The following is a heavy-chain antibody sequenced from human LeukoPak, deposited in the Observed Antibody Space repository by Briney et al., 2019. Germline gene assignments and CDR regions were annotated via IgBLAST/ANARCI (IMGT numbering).Heavy chain of an antibody. D-gene: IGHD5-18*01. CDR3: VKDIRRGDNFGYDQFAY. V-gene: IGHV3-30*02. CDR1: GFTFSSYG. Sequence: GGSLRLSCAASGFTFSSYGMHWVRQAPGKGLEWVAFTRYDGSNKYYADSVKGRFTISRDNSKKTLFVQMNSLTADDTAVYYCVKDIRRGDNFGYDQFAYWGQGTLVTVSS. J-gene: IGHJ4*02. CDR2: TRYDGSNK.